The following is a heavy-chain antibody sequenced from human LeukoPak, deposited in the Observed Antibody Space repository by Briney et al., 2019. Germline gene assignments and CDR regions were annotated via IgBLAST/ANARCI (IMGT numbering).Heavy chain of an antibody. V-gene: IGHV3-30*18. CDR3: AKDLPWFDP. CDR1: GFTFSSYG. J-gene: IGHJ5*02. Sequence: PGGSLRLSCAASGFTFSSYGMHWVRQAPGKGLEWEAVISYDGSNKYYADSVKGRFTISRDNSKNTLYLQMNSLRAEDTAVYYCAKDLPWFDPWGQGTLVTVSS. CDR2: ISYDGSNK.